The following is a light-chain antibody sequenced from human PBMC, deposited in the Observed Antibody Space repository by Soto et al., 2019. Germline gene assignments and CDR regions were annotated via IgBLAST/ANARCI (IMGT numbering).Light chain of an antibody. CDR3: QQRDSWPLT. V-gene: IGKV3-11*01. J-gene: IGKJ4*01. Sequence: ENVLTQSPATLSLSPGEGATLSCRAIESVGSDLAWYQQKPGQPPRLLIYDVSGRATGVPARFSGSGYGTDFTLTISSLEPEDFAVYYCQQRDSWPLTFGVGTKVEIK. CDR1: ESVGSD. CDR2: DVS.